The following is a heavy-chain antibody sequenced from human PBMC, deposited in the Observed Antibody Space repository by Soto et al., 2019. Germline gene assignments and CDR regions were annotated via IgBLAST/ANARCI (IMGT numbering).Heavy chain of an antibody. V-gene: IGHV1-18*04. J-gene: IGHJ4*02. CDR3: ARDRPRYCSGGSCASNY. Sequence: ASVKVSCKASGYTFISYGISWVRQAPGQGLEWMGRISAYNGNTNYAQKLQGRVTMTTDTSTSTAYMELRSLRSDDTAVYYCARDRPRYCSGGSCASNYWGQGTLVTVSS. CDR2: ISAYNGNT. CDR1: GYTFISYG. D-gene: IGHD2-15*01.